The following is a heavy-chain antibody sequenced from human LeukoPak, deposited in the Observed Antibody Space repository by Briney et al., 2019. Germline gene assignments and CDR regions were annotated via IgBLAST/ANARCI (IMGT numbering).Heavy chain of an antibody. J-gene: IGHJ4*02. CDR2: ISGSGDST. V-gene: IGHV3-23*01. D-gene: IGHD2-8*01. CDR1: GFTFSSYA. Sequence: GGSLRLSCSASGFTFSSYAMSWARQAPGKGLEWVSTISGSGDSTYYADSVKARYTITRDNSNNTLHLQLNSLRAEDTAVYSCAKGGSGVSSPDINYGGQGTLDTVPS. CDR3: AKGGSGVSSPDINY.